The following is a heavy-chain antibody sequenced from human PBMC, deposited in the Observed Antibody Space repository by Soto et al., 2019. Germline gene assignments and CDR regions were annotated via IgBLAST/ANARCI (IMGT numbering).Heavy chain of an antibody. V-gene: IGHV4-34*12. Sequence: PSETLSLTCAVSDGSFNANYWSWIRQPPGKGLEWVGEIFYNGRTNYSPSLKSRVTISVDTSRRQFSLNLNSVTAADTAVYYCASARWDYWGQGMSVTVSS. CDR2: IFYNGRT. CDR3: ASARWDY. CDR1: DGSFNANY. J-gene: IGHJ4*02.